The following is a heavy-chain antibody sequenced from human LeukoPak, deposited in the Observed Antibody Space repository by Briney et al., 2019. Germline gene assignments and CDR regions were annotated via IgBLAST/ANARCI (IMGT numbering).Heavy chain of an antibody. CDR1: GYTFTSYY. J-gene: IGHJ4*02. V-gene: IGHV1-46*01. CDR2: INPSGGNT. Sequence: ASVKVSCKASGYTFTSYYMHWLRRAPGQGLEWMGIINPSGGNTNYAQKFQGRVTMTRDTSTSTVFMEVNSLRSEDTAMYYCAREGPGSGCFFDYWGQGTLVTVSS. CDR3: AREGPGSGCFFDY. D-gene: IGHD6-19*01.